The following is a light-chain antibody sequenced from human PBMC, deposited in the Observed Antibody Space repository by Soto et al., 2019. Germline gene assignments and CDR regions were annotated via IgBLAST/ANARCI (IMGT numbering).Light chain of an antibody. CDR1: QDISNY. CDR2: DAS. CDR3: QQYDNVVIT. V-gene: IGKV1-33*01. Sequence: DIPMTQSPSSLSASVGDRVTITCQASQDISNYLNWYQQKPGKAPKLLIYDASNLETGVPSRFSGSGSGTDFTFTISSLQPEDIATYYCQQYDNVVITFGQGTRLEIK. J-gene: IGKJ5*01.